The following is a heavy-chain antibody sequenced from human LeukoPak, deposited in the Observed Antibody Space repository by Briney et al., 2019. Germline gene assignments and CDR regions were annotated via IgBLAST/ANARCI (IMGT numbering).Heavy chain of an antibody. Sequence: EASVEVSCKASGYTLTSYSISWVRQAPGQGLKWMGWISAYNGNTDLAQKLQGRVTMTTDTSTSTPYMELKSLRSDDTAVYYCARGQYFDFWGQGALVTVSS. CDR3: ARGQYFDF. J-gene: IGHJ4*02. V-gene: IGHV1-18*01. CDR2: ISAYNGNT. CDR1: GYTLTSYS.